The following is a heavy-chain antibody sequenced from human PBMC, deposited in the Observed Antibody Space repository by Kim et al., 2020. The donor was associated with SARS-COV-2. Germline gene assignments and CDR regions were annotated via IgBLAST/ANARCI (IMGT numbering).Heavy chain of an antibody. J-gene: IGHJ5*02. CDR1: GGSISSGDYY. V-gene: IGHV4-30-4*01. CDR3: ASSPDTAMVTDNWFDP. CDR2: IYYSGST. Sequence: SETLSLTCTVSGGSISSGDYYWSWIRQPPGKGLEWIGYIYYSGSTYYNPYLKSRVTISVDTSKNQFSLKLSSVTAADTAVYYCASSPDTAMVTDNWFDPWGHGTLVTVSS. D-gene: IGHD5-18*01.